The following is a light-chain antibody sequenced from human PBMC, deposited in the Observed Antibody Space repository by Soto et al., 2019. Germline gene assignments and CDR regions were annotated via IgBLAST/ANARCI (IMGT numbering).Light chain of an antibody. CDR2: GTS. J-gene: IGKJ1*01. CDR1: QSVSSSY. V-gene: IGKV3-20*01. CDR3: QQYGNSRWT. Sequence: ENVLSQSPATLYLSKGERATLSCRASQSVSSSYLAWYQQTPGQAPRLLIYGTSNRATGIPDRFSGSGSGTDFPLTISRLEPEDFAVYYCQQYGNSRWTFGQGTRVDVK.